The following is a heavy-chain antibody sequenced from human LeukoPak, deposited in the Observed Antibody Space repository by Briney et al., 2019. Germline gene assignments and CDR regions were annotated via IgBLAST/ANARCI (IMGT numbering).Heavy chain of an antibody. CDR3: ARALLANIVVVPSYDYYYGMDV. CDR1: GYTFTSYG. V-gene: IGHV1-18*01. CDR2: ISAYNGNT. Sequence: ASVKVSCKASGYTFTSYGISWVRQAPGQGLEWMGWISAYNGNTNYAQKLQGRVTMTTDTSTSTAYMELRSLRSDDTAVYYCARALLANIVVVPSYDYYYGMDVWGQGTTVTVSS. D-gene: IGHD2-2*01. J-gene: IGHJ6*02.